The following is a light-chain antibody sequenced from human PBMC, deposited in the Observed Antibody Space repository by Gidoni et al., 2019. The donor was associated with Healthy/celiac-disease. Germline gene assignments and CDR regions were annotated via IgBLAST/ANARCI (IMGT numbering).Light chain of an antibody. CDR2: GAS. V-gene: IGKV3-20*01. CDR3: QQYGSSPRIT. J-gene: IGKJ5*01. CDR1: QSVSSSY. Sequence: EIALTKSPGTLSLSPGERATLTCRASQSVSSSYLAWYQQKPGQAPRLLIYGASSRATGIPDRFGGSGSGTDFTLTISMLEPEDFAVYYCQQYGSSPRITFXXXTRLEIK.